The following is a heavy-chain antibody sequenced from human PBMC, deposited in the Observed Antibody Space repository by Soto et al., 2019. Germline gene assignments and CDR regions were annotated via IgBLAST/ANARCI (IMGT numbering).Heavy chain of an antibody. D-gene: IGHD3-22*01. CDR1: GDSMSSGAYY. J-gene: IGHJ4*02. CDR3: ASSYSGYLDN. V-gene: IGHV4-31*03. Sequence: SETLSLTCSVSGDSMSSGAYYWNWLRHHPGKGLEWITYIYYSGNTYDNPSRRSRINIAVDTSKSQFSLKLTSVAGAGTAVHYCASSYSGYLDNWGQGTLVTVSS. CDR2: IYYSGNT.